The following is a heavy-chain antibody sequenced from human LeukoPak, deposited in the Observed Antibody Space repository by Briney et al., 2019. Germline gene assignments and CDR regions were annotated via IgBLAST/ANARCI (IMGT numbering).Heavy chain of an antibody. D-gene: IGHD3-10*01. CDR3: ARDVLRDGSGSYYNWFDP. V-gene: IGHV4-4*02. CDR1: GGSISSSNW. CDR2: IYHSGST. Sequence: SGTLSLTCAVSGGSISSSNWWSWVRQPPGKGLEWIGEIYHSGSTNYNPSLKSRVTISVDKSKNQFSLKLSSVTAADTAVYYCARDVLRDGSGSYYNWFDPWGQGTPVTVSS. J-gene: IGHJ5*02.